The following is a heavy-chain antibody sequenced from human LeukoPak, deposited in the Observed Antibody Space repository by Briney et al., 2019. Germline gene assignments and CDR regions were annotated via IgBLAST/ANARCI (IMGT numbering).Heavy chain of an antibody. CDR1: GYTFTSYG. V-gene: IGHV1-18*01. CDR2: ISAYNGNT. J-gene: IGHJ4*02. CDR3: ARGLLYYYDSSEPPRGYFDY. Sequence: GASVKVSCKASGYTFTSYGISWVRQAPGQGLEWMGWISAYNGNTNYAQKLQGRVTMTTDTSTSTAYMELRSLRSDDAAVYYCARGLLYYYDSSEPPRGYFDYWGQGTLVTVSS. D-gene: IGHD3-22*01.